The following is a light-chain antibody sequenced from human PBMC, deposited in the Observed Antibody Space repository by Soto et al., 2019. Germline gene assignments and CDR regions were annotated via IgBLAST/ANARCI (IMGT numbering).Light chain of an antibody. CDR3: QQSYSTPFT. V-gene: IGKV1-39*01. J-gene: IGKJ3*01. CDR2: GAS. CDR1: QSISRY. Sequence: DIQLTQSPSSLSASVGDRVTITCRASQSISRYLNWYQQKPGKAPKFLIYGASNLQDGVPSRFSGSGSGTDFTLTINSLQPEDFASYFCQQSYSTPFTFGPGTKVD.